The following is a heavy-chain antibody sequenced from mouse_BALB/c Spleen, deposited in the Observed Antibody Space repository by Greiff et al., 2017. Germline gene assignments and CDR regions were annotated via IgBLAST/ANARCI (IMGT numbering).Heavy chain of an antibody. CDR1: GYSFTSYY. J-gene: IGHJ4*01. CDR2: IDPFNGGT. Sequence: VQLQQSGPELMKPGASVKISCKASGYSFTSYYMHWVKQSHGKSLEWIGYIDPFNGGTSYNQKFKGKATLTVDKSSSTAYMHLSSLTSEDSAVYYCARSDYYGSSPRAMDYWGQGTSVTVSS. CDR3: ARSDYYGSSPRAMDY. V-gene: IGHV1S135*01. D-gene: IGHD1-1*01.